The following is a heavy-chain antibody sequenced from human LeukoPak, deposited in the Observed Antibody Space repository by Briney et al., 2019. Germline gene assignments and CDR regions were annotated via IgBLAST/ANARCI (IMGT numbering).Heavy chain of an antibody. D-gene: IGHD1-26*01. Sequence: ASVKVSCKAFGYTFTSNYMHWVRQAPGQGPEWMGVISPSGGSTTYAQKFQGRLSLTRDMSTSTDYMELSSLRSEDTAVYYCARDNSVGGTAWWFDPWGQGTLVTVSS. J-gene: IGHJ5*02. CDR3: ARDNSVGGTAWWFDP. CDR1: GYTFTSNY. CDR2: ISPSGGST. V-gene: IGHV1-46*01.